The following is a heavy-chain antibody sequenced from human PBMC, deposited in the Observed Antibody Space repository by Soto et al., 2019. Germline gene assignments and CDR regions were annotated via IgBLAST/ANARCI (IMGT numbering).Heavy chain of an antibody. D-gene: IGHD2-15*01. V-gene: IGHV4-59*08. CDR2: IYYSGST. CDR3: ARGTLGCSGGSCYFDY. Sequence: SETLSLTCTVSGCSISSYYWSWIRQPPGKGLEWIGYIYYSGSTNYNPSLKSRVTISVDTSKNQFSLKLSSVTAADTAVYYCARGTLGCSGGSCYFDYWGQGTLVTVSS. J-gene: IGHJ4*02. CDR1: GCSISSYY.